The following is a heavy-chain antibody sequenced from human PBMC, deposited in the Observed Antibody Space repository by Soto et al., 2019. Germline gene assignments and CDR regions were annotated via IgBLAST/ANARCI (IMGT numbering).Heavy chain of an antibody. CDR2: IKEDASDK. V-gene: IGHV3-7*01. J-gene: IGHJ4*02. D-gene: IGHD6-19*01. CDR1: GFTFRGYW. Sequence: PGGSLRLSCASSGFTFRGYWMTWVLQAPGKGLEWVANIKEDASDKYYVDSVKGRFTISRDNAKNSLFLQMNSLRVEDTAVYYCVRGGARSGRYEFWGQGTPVTVSS. CDR3: VRGGARSGRYEF.